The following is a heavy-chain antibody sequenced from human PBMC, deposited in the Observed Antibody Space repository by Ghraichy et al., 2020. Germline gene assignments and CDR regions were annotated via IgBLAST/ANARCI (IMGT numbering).Heavy chain of an antibody. CDR1: GGSISSSSYY. V-gene: IGHV4-39*01. CDR2: IYYSGST. CDR3: ARHVWHLGELAQYWFDP. D-gene: IGHD3-16*01. Sequence: SETLSLTCTVSGGSISSSSYYWGWIRQPPGKGLEWIGSIYYSGSTYYNPSLKSRVTISVDTSKNQFSLKLSSVTAADTAVYYCARHVWHLGELAQYWFDPWGQGTLVTVSS. J-gene: IGHJ5*02.